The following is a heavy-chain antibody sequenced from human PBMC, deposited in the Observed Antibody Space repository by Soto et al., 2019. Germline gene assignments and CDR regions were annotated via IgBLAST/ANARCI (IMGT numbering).Heavy chain of an antibody. CDR2: IYYSGST. J-gene: IGHJ4*02. CDR3: ARSFRIQLWLGYFDY. CDR1: GATIRTCAYH. Sequence: SETLSLTYSGSGATIRTCAYHRRWKLQPPGKGLEWIGYIYYSGSTYYNPSLKSRVTISVDTSKNQFSLKLSSVTAADTAVYYCARSFRIQLWLGYFDYWGQGTLVTVS. V-gene: IGHV4-30-4*01. D-gene: IGHD5-18*01.